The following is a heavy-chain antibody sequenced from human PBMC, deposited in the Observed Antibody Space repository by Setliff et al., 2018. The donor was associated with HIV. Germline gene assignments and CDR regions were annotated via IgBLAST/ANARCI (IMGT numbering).Heavy chain of an antibody. D-gene: IGHD5-12*01. CDR2: IDWDDDK. CDR3: ARMEYSGYNNLYYGMDV. CDR1: GFSLTTSGMC. Sequence: ESGPTLVNPTQTLTLTCTFSGFSLTTSGMCVSWIRQPPGKALEWLARIDWDDDKYYSTSLKTRLTISKDTSKNQVVLRMTNMDPVDTATYYCARMEYSGYNNLYYGMDVWGQGTTVTVSS. V-gene: IGHV2-70*11. J-gene: IGHJ6*02.